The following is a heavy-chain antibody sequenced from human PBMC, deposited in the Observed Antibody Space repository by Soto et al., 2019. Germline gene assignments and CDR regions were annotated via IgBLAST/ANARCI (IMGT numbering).Heavy chain of an antibody. Sequence: SVKFACTASGSPCTGPHIDWVRQDPGQGLEWMGWINPSSGGTEFAEKFQGRVTVTRDTSIMTVFLELNSLTSDDTGVYFCARDLSTYSDGADGWGKRTAVTVSS. CDR1: GSPCTGPH. CDR3: ARDLSTYSDGADG. D-gene: IGHD4-4*01. CDR2: INPSSGGT. V-gene: IGHV1-2*02. J-gene: IGHJ6*03.